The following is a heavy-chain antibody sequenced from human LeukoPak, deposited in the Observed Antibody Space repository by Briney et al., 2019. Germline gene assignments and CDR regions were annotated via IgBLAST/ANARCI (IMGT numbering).Heavy chain of an antibody. D-gene: IGHD3-3*01. CDR2: ISSSSSYI. CDR3: ARDGSPFGVVIIPRDY. J-gene: IGHJ4*02. CDR1: GFTFSSYS. Sequence: GGSLRLSCAASGFTFSSYSMNWVRQAPGKGLEWASSISSSSSYIYYADSVKGRFTISRDNAKNSLYLQMNRLRAEDTAVYYCARDGSPFGVVIIPRDYWGQGTLVTVSS. V-gene: IGHV3-21*01.